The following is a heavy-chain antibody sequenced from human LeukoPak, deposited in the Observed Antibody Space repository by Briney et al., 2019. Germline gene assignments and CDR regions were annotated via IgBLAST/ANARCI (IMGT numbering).Heavy chain of an antibody. CDR1: GFSFDDYA. J-gene: IGHJ6*02. D-gene: IGHD6-13*01. Sequence: GGSLRLSCAASGFSFDDYAMHWVRQAPGKGLEWVSGISWNSGNIGYADSVKGRFTISRDNAKNSLYLQMNSLRAEDTAVYYCAKEGIAAAGTFYYYYGMDVWGQGTTVTVSS. V-gene: IGHV3-9*01. CDR2: ISWNSGNI. CDR3: AKEGIAAAGTFYYYYGMDV.